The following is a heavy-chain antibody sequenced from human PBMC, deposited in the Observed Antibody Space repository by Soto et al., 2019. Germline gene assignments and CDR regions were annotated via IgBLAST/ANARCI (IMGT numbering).Heavy chain of an antibody. CDR1: GYPFTHYG. D-gene: IGHD3-10*01. Sequence: ASVNVSYKSSGYPFTHYGITWVRQAPGQGLEWMGWISPFNGNTNYGQTLQGRVTLTTDTSTSTVYMELKSLRSDYTAVYSCAREKYVVRSYYCCVDVWGEGMKVTV. J-gene: IGHJ6*02. CDR3: AREKYVVRSYYCCVDV. V-gene: IGHV1-18*01. CDR2: ISPFNGNT.